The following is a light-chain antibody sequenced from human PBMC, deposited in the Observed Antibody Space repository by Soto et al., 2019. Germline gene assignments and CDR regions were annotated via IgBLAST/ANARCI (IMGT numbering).Light chain of an antibody. CDR1: SSDVGSYHL. CDR3: CSYAGSSTFFYV. J-gene: IGLJ1*01. Sequence: QFALTQPASVSGSPGQSITISCTGTSSDVGSYHLVSWYQHHPGKAPKLIIYEGSKRPSGVSNHFSGSKSGNTASLTISGLQAEDEADYYCCSYAGSSTFFYVFGSGTKLTVL. V-gene: IGLV2-23*03. CDR2: EGS.